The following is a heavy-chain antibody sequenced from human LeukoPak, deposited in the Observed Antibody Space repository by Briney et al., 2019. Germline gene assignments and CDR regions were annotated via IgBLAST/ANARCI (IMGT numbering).Heavy chain of an antibody. D-gene: IGHD3-10*01. Sequence: SETLSLSCAAYGGSFSGYYWSWLRQPPRKGLEWIGEINHSGSTNYTPSLQSRVTISVDTSKNQFYVKLSSVTAADTAVYYCARGSRITMVRGVIIRATTHYYYMDVWGKGTTVTVSS. CDR3: ARGSRITMVRGVIIRATTHYYYMDV. CDR2: INHSGST. J-gene: IGHJ6*03. V-gene: IGHV4-34*01. CDR1: GGSFSGYY.